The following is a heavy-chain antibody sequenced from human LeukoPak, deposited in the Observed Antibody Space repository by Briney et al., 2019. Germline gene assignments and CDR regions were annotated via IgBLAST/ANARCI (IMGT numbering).Heavy chain of an antibody. D-gene: IGHD3-3*01. CDR2: IYWNDDK. J-gene: IGHJ3*02. Sequence: QSGPTLVKPTQTLTLTCTFSGFSLITSGVAVGWIRQPPGKALEWLALIYWNDDKRYSPSLKTRLTIAKDTSKNQVVLTMTNMDPVDTATYYCIYSKPMSYDFWGGYYDAFDIWGQGTMVTVSS. V-gene: IGHV2-5*01. CDR3: IYSKPMSYDFWGGYYDAFDI. CDR1: GFSLITSGVA.